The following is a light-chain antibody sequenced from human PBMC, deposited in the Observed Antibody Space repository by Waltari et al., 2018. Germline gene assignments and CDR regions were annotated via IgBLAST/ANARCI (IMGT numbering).Light chain of an antibody. Sequence: QLVLTQSPSASASLGASVKLTCTLSSGHSSYAIAWHQPQPEKGPRYLMKLNSDGSYSKGDGIPDRFSGSSSGAERYLTISSLQSEDEADYYCQTWGTGTWVFGGGTKLTVL. CDR1: SGHSSYA. J-gene: IGLJ3*02. CDR2: LNSDGSY. V-gene: IGLV4-69*01. CDR3: QTWGTGTWV.